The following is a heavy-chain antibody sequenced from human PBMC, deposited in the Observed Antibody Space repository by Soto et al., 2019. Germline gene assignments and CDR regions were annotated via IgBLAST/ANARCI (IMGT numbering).Heavy chain of an antibody. CDR1: AGSTSYYS. CDR2: IHYSGTT. CDR3: AAGEASSRNLAPYYLDF. D-gene: IGHD6-13*01. J-gene: IGHJ4*02. Sequence: SETLCVPCILSAGSTSYYSWTSIRQPAGKGLEWIGYIHYSGTTSFFPSYNPSLRSRVTISEDTSKNQFSLKLLSVTTADTAVYFCAAGEASSRNLAPYYLDFWGQGTLVTVS. V-gene: IGHV4-59*01.